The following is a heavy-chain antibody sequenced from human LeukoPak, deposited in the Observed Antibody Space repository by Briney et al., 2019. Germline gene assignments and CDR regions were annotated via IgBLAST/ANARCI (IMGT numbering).Heavy chain of an antibody. Sequence: ASVKVSCKASGYTFTSYDINWVRQATGQGLEWMGWLNPNSGNTGYAQKFQGRVTISRNTSINTAYMELSSLRSEDTAVYYCARGSLEYDFWSGSDYWGQGTLVTVSS. CDR2: LNPNSGNT. J-gene: IGHJ4*02. CDR1: GYTFTSYD. V-gene: IGHV1-8*03. D-gene: IGHD3-3*01. CDR3: ARGSLEYDFWSGSDY.